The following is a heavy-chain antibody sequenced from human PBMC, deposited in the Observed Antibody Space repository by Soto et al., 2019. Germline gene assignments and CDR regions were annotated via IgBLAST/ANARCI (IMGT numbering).Heavy chain of an antibody. J-gene: IGHJ6*03. CDR1: GYTFTGYY. V-gene: IGHV1-2*04. D-gene: IGHD2-15*01. CDR3: ARALTTPGGYYYYYYMEV. Sequence: ASVKVSCKASGYTFTGYYMHWVRQAPGQGLEWMGWINPNSGGTNYAQKFQGWVTMTRDTSISTAYMELSRLRSDDTAVYYCARALTTPGGYYYYYYMEVWGKGTTVTVSS. CDR2: INPNSGGT.